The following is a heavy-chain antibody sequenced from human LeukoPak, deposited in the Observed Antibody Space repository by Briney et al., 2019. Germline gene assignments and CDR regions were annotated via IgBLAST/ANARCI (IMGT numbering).Heavy chain of an antibody. CDR2: IYTSGST. CDR3: ARDQSHSPDPIVVVPAAALSGFDP. CDR1: GGSISSYY. V-gene: IGHV4-4*07. Sequence: SETLSLTCTVSGGSISSYYWSWIRQPAGKGLEWIGRIYTSGSTNYNPSLKSRVTMSVDTSKNQFSLTLSSVTAADTAVYYCARDQSHSPDPIVVVPAAALSGFDPWGQGTLVTVSS. J-gene: IGHJ5*02. D-gene: IGHD2-2*01.